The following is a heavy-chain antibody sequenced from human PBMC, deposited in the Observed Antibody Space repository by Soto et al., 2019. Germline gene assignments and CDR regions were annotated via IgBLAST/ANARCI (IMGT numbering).Heavy chain of an antibody. CDR1: VGSISSYY. D-gene: IGHD7-27*01. CDR3: ARRWGRTFDY. CDR2: IYYSGST. V-gene: IGHV4-59*08. J-gene: IGHJ4*02. Sequence: QVQLQESGPGLVKPSETLSLTCTVSVGSISSYYWSWIRQPPGKGLEWIGYIYYSGSTNYNPSLESRVTISVDTSKNQFSLKLSSVTAADTAVYYCARRWGRTFDYWGQGTLVTVSS.